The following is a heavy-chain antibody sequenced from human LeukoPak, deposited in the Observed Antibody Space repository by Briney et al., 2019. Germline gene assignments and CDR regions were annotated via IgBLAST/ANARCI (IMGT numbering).Heavy chain of an antibody. CDR2: IYSGGTP. CDR3: ASYCSSGSCYFDA. D-gene: IGHD2-15*01. CDR1: GFSTSYNY. Sequence: PGGSLRLSCEVSGFSTSYNYMSWVRQAPGKGLEWVSSIYSGGTPYYADTVKGRIIISKDNSKNMVYLQMASPRAEDTAVYYCASYCSSGSCYFDAWGQGTLVTVTS. V-gene: IGHV3-53*01. J-gene: IGHJ4*02.